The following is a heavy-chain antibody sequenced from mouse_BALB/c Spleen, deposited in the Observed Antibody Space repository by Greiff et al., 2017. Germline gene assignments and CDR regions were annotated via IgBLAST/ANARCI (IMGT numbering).Heavy chain of an antibody. V-gene: IGHV5-17*02. CDR1: GFTFSSFG. CDR2: ISSGSSTI. J-gene: IGHJ4*01. CDR3: ARDCAMDY. Sequence: EVQLVESGGGLVQPGGSRKLSCAASGFTFSSFGMHWVRQAPEKGLEWVAYISSGSSTIYYADTVKGRFTISRDNPKNTLFLQMTSLRSEDTAMYYCARDCAMDYWGQGTSVTVSS.